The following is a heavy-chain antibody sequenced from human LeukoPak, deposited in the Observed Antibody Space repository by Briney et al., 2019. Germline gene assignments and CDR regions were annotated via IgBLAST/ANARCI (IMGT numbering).Heavy chain of an antibody. CDR3: ARKEYYDFWSGYSSTGYYFDY. CDR1: GFTFSSYA. V-gene: IGHV3-7*01. J-gene: IGHJ4*02. D-gene: IGHD3-3*01. Sequence: GGSLRLSCAASGFTFSSYAMSWVRQAPGKGLEWVANIKQDGSEKYYVDSVKGRFTISRDNAKNSLYLQMNSLRAEDTAVYYCARKEYYDFWSGYSSTGYYFDYWGQGTLVTVSS. CDR2: IKQDGSEK.